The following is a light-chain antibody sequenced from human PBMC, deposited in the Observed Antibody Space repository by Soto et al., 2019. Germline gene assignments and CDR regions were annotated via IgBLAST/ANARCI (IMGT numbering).Light chain of an antibody. Sequence: QSALTQPASVSGSPGQSITISCTGTSGDVGGYNYVSWYQQHPGKAPKLMIYEVSNRPSGVSNRFSGSKSGNTASLTISGPQAEDEADYYCSSYTSSSTLVFGTGTKVTVL. J-gene: IGLJ1*01. CDR3: SSYTSSSTLV. CDR2: EVS. CDR1: SGDVGGYNY. V-gene: IGLV2-14*01.